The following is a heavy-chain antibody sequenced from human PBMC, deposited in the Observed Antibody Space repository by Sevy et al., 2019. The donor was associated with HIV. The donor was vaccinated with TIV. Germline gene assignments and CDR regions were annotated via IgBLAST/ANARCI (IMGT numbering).Heavy chain of an antibody. J-gene: IGHJ4*02. CDR1: GFTFSKYS. D-gene: IGHD2-8*01. CDR3: AREGCTKPHDY. V-gene: IGHV3-23*01. Sequence: SLRLSCAASGFTFSKYSMSWVRQPPGKGLEWVSTLSFGCGEINYADSVKGRFTISRDNSKSSVYVQMNNLRPEDTAAYYCAREGCTKPHDYWGQGTLVTVSS. CDR2: LSFGCGEI.